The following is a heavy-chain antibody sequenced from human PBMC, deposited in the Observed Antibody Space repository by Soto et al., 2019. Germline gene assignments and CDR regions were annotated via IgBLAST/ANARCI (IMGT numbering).Heavy chain of an antibody. CDR1: GGGFSSYG. CDR3: TKELGSSSSFFYHYSLDV. J-gene: IGHJ6*02. V-gene: IGHV1-69*12. D-gene: IGHD6-6*01. Sequence: QVQLVQSGAAVKKPGSSVKVSCRSSGGGFSSYGFSWVRQAPGQGLEWMGGVIPMYGTANYAQKFQDRVTISADESTRTAYMELTSLRSEDTAVYYCTKELGSSSSFFYHYSLDVWGQGTMVTVSS. CDR2: VIPMYGTA.